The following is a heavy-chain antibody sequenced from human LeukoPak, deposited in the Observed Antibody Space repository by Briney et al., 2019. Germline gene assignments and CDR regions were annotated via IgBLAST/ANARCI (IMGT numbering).Heavy chain of an antibody. CDR3: AKGGVLRFLEWLSRGYFDY. Sequence: PGGSLRLSCAASGFTFSSYAMSWVRQAPGKGLEWVSAISGSGGSTYYADSVKGRFTISRDNSKNTPYLQMNSLRAEDTAVYYCAKGGVLRFLEWLSRGYFDYWGQGTLVTVSS. D-gene: IGHD3-3*01. V-gene: IGHV3-23*01. J-gene: IGHJ4*02. CDR2: ISGSGGST. CDR1: GFTFSSYA.